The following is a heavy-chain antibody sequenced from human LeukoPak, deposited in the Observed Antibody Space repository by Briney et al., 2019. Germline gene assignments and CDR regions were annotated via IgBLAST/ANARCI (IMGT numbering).Heavy chain of an antibody. CDR1: GGSFSGYY. V-gene: IGHV4-34*01. D-gene: IGHD3-10*01. CDR3: ARGLREGSGISTWFDP. CDR2: INHSGST. J-gene: IGHJ5*02. Sequence: SETLSLTCAVYGGSFSGYYWSWIRQPPGKGLEWIGEINHSGSTNYNPSLKSRVTIPVDTSKNQFSLKLSSVTAADTAVYYCARGLREGSGISTWFDPWGQGTLVTVSS.